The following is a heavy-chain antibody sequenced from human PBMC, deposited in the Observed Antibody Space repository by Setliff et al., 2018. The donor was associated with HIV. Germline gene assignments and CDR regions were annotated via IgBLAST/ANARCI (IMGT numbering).Heavy chain of an antibody. J-gene: IGHJ4*02. V-gene: IGHV3-23*01. Sequence: PGGSLRLSCAAPGFTYSSYAMSWVRQAPGKGLEWVSATSGSGVGTYYADSVKGRFTISRDNSKNTLYLQMNSLTAEDTAVYYCARENYYVIEYWGQGTLVTVSS. CDR1: GFTYSSYA. CDR3: ARENYYVIEY. CDR2: TSGSGVGT. D-gene: IGHD3-10*02.